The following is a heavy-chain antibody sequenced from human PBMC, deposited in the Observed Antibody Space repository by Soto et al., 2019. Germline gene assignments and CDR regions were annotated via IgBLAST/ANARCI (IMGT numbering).Heavy chain of an antibody. Sequence: EVQLLESGGGLVQPGGSLRLSCAASGFTFSSYAMSWVRQAPGKGLEWVSAISGSGGRTYYADSVKGRFTISRDNSKNALYLQMNSLRAEDTAVYYCAKDGVTMIVVVITDDAFDIWGQGTMVTVSS. CDR3: AKDGVTMIVVVITDDAFDI. V-gene: IGHV3-23*01. CDR2: ISGSGGRT. J-gene: IGHJ3*02. CDR1: GFTFSSYA. D-gene: IGHD3-22*01.